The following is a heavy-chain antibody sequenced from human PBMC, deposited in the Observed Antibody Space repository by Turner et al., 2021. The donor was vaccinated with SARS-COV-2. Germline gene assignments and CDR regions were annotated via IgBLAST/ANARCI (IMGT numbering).Heavy chain of an antibody. CDR3: AKAQLGYYLGVDY. CDR1: GFTFSSYV. V-gene: IGHV3-23*01. D-gene: IGHD3-3*01. J-gene: IGHJ4*02. CDR2: ISVSGGST. Sequence: EVQLLESGGGLVQPGGSLRLSCAASGFTFSSYVMSRVRQAPGKGLEWVSSISVSGGSTYYADSVKGRLTISRDNSKNTLYLQMNSLRAEDTAVYYCAKAQLGYYLGVDYWGQGTLVTVSS.